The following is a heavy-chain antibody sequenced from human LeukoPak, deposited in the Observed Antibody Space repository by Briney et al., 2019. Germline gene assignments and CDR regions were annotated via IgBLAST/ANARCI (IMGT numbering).Heavy chain of an antibody. V-gene: IGHV3-64*04. D-gene: IGHD6-13*01. CDR3: ARDRFWSSSWYDPPRDAFDI. CDR2: ISSNGGST. J-gene: IGHJ3*02. CDR1: GFTFSSYA. Sequence: GGSLRLSCSASGFTFSSYAMHWVRQAPGKGLEYVSAISSNGGSTYYADSAKGRFTISRDNSKNTLYLQMNSLRAEDTAVYYCARDRFWSSSWYDPPRDAFDIWGQGTMVTVSS.